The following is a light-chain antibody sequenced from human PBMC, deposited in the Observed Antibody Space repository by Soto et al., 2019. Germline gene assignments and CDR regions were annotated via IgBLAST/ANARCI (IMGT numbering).Light chain of an antibody. Sequence: QSALTQPPSVSGTPGQTVTISCTGSSSTIGAGYDVHWYQQLPGTAPKLLVFANNNRPAGVPDRFSGSKSGTSTSLAITGLQAEDEATYYCQSYHTSLTGVFGTGTKVTVL. V-gene: IGLV1-40*01. CDR2: ANN. J-gene: IGLJ1*01. CDR1: SSTIGAGYD. CDR3: QSYHTSLTGV.